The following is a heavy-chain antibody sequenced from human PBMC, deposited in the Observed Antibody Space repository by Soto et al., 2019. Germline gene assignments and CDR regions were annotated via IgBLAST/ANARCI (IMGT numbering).Heavy chain of an antibody. Sequence: LRLSCAASGFTFSSYSMNWVLPTPGKGLEWVSYISSSSSTIYYADSVKGRFTISRDNAKNSLYLQMNSLRAEDTAVYYCARHPERIAEIGWFDTWGQGTLVTVSS. CDR2: ISSSSSTI. D-gene: IGHD6-13*01. CDR3: ARHPERIAEIGWFDT. J-gene: IGHJ5*02. V-gene: IGHV3-48*01. CDR1: GFTFSSYS.